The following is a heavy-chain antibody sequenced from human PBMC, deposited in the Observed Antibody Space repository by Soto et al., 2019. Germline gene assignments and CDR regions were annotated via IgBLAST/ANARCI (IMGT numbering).Heavy chain of an antibody. Sequence: SETLSLTCTVSGGSISSYYWSWIRQSPGKGLEWIAYIFYSGSTNYNPSLKGRLTISVDTSKNQFSLKLSSVTTADTAVYYCARSSGWSSFDYWGQGTLVTVSS. CDR3: ARSSGWSSFDY. CDR1: GGSISSYY. CDR2: IFYSGST. V-gene: IGHV4-59*01. J-gene: IGHJ4*02. D-gene: IGHD3-22*01.